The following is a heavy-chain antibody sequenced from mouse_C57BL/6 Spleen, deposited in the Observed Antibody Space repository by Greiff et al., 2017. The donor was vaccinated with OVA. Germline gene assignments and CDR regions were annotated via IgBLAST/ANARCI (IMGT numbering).Heavy chain of an antibody. CDR1: GYSITSGYY. CDR2: ISYDGSN. J-gene: IGHJ2*01. V-gene: IGHV3-6*01. Sequence: VQLKESGPGLVKPSQSLSLTCSVTGYSITSGYYWNWIRQFPGNKLEWMGYISYDGSNNYNPSLKNRISITRDTSKNQFFLKLNSVTTEDTATYYCAREDYGSSLDYWGQGTTLTVSS. D-gene: IGHD1-1*01. CDR3: AREDYGSSLDY.